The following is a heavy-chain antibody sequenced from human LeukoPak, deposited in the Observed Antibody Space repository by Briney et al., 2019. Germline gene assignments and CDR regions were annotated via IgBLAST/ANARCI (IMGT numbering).Heavy chain of an antibody. Sequence: PGGSLRLSCAASGFTFSSYAMSWVRQAPGKGLEWVSAISGSGGSTYYADSVKGRFTISRDNSKNTLYLQMNSLRAEDTAVYYRAKLLWFRELTDYWGQGTLVTVSS. D-gene: IGHD3-10*01. J-gene: IGHJ4*02. V-gene: IGHV3-23*01. CDR1: GFTFSSYA. CDR3: AKLLWFRELTDY. CDR2: ISGSGGST.